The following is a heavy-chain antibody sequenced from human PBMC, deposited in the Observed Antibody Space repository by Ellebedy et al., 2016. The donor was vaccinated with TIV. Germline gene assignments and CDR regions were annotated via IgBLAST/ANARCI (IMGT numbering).Heavy chain of an antibody. CDR3: AKDIRRGMGFDY. CDR1: GFIFSNYG. CDR2: IWYDGGNK. J-gene: IGHJ4*02. V-gene: IGHV3-30*02. Sequence: PGGSLRLSCEASGFIFSNYGMHWVRHAPGKGLEWVAFIWYDGGNKYYADSVKGRFTISRDNSKNTLYLQMNSLRAEDTAFYYCAKDIRRGMGFDYWGQGTLVIVSS. D-gene: IGHD6-13*01.